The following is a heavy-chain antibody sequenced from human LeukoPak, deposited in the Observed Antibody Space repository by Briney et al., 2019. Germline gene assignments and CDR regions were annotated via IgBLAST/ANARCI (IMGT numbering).Heavy chain of an antibody. J-gene: IGHJ4*01. D-gene: IGHD2-21*02. V-gene: IGHV4-31*01. CDR3: GRRKCGDVIGS. Sequence: SETLSLTCTVSGGTISSGGYYWRWLRQHPGKGLECSGYIYYCGGSYYSPSLTSLVTIYVETSKIQPSLTLSSVTAADTAEYYYGRRKCGDVIGSWGHGVLVTVCS. CDR1: GGTISSGGYY. CDR2: IYYCGGS.